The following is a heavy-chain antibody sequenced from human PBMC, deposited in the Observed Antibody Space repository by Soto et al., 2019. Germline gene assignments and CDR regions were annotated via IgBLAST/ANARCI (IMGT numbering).Heavy chain of an antibody. CDR2: INHSGST. CDR1: GASFRGYY. CDR3: ARGVYCSSTSCYWGMDV. V-gene: IGHV4-34*01. Sequence: SETLSLTCAVYGASFRGYYWRWIRQPPGKGLEWIGEINHSGSTNYNPSLKSRVTISVDTSKNQFSLKLSSVTAADTAVYYCARGVYCSSTSCYWGMDVWGQGTTVT. D-gene: IGHD2-2*01. J-gene: IGHJ6*02.